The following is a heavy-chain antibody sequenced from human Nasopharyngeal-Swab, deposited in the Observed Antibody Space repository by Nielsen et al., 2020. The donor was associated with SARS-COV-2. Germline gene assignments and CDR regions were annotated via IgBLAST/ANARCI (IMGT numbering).Heavy chain of an antibody. Sequence: SETLSLTCNVSGASIGTYYWSWIRQPPGKGLEWIGYMYFSGSTNYNPSLKSRVTISLDTSKNQFSLKLTSVTAADTAVYYCARSAPSRTYYYHYMDVWGKGTTVTVSS. CDR2: MYFSGST. CDR1: GASIGTYY. CDR3: ARSAPSRTYYYHYMDV. D-gene: IGHD1-7*01. V-gene: IGHV4-59*12. J-gene: IGHJ6*03.